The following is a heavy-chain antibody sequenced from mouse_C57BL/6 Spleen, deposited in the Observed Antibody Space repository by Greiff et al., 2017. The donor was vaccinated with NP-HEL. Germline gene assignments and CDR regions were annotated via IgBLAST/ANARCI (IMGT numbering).Heavy chain of an antibody. D-gene: IGHD2-1*01. CDR2: ISSGSSTI. Sequence: EVQRVESGGGLVKPGGSLKLSCAASGFTFSDYGMHWVRQAPEKGLEWVAYISSGSSTIYYADTVKGRFTISRDNAKNTLFLQMTSLRSEDTAMYYCARGYYDSYAMDYWGQGTSVTVSS. CDR1: GFTFSDYG. CDR3: ARGYYDSYAMDY. J-gene: IGHJ4*01. V-gene: IGHV5-17*01.